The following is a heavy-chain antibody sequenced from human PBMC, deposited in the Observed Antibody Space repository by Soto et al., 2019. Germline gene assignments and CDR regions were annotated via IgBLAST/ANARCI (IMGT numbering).Heavy chain of an antibody. D-gene: IGHD2-15*01. CDR1: GFSLSTSGVG. V-gene: IGHV2-5*02. CDR2: IYWDDDK. J-gene: IGHJ5*02. CDR3: ALILGYCSGGTCYVDP. Sequence: QITLKESGPTLVKPTQTLTLTCTFSGFSLSTSGVGVGWIRQPPGKALEWLALIYWDDDKRYSPSLKSRLTITKDTSKNQVVLTMTNMDPVDTATYYCALILGYCSGGTCYVDPWGQGTLVTVSS.